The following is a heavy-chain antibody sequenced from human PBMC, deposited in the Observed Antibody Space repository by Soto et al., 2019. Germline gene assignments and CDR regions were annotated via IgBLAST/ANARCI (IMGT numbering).Heavy chain of an antibody. CDR2: IYYSGST. CDR1: GGSISSGGYY. J-gene: IGHJ5*02. CDR3: ARGSGGSPYNWFDP. V-gene: IGHV4-31*03. Sequence: QVQLQESGPGLMKPSQTLSLTCTVSGGSISSGGYYWSWIRQHPGKGLEWIGYIYYSGSTYYNPSLKSRVTISVDTSKNQFSLKLSSVTAADTAVYYCARGSGGSPYNWFDPWGQGTLVTVSS. D-gene: IGHD2-15*01.